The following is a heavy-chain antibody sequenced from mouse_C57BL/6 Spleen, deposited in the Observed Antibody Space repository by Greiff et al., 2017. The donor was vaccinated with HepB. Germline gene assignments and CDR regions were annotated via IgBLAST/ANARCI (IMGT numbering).Heavy chain of an antibody. V-gene: IGHV1-82*01. CDR1: GYAFSSSW. D-gene: IGHD6-5*01. CDR2: IYPGDGDT. CDR3: AKGSYAPYFDY. J-gene: IGHJ2*01. Sequence: VQLQQSGPELVKPGASVKISCKASGYAFSSSWMNWVKQRPGKGLEWIGRIYPGDGDTNYNGKFKGKATLTADKSSSTAYMQLSSLTSEDSAVYFCAKGSYAPYFDYWGQGTTLTVSS.